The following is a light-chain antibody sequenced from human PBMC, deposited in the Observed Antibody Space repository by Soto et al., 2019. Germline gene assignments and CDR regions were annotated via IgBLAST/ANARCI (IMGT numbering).Light chain of an antibody. CDR2: EVN. J-gene: IGLJ1*01. CDR1: ASDIGGYNF. Sequence: QSALTQPPSASGSPGQSVAISCTGTASDIGGYNFVSWYHQHPGKAPKLMIYEVNKRPSGVPDRFSGSKSGNTASLTVSGLQAEDEADYYCSAHGGTNPYVFGTGTKLTVL. CDR3: SAHGGTNPYV. V-gene: IGLV2-8*01.